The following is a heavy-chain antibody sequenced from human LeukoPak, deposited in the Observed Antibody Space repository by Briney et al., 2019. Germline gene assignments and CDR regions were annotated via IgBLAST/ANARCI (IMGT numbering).Heavy chain of an antibody. CDR3: ATDHGYCGGDCYSPP. CDR2: FDPEDGGT. J-gene: IGHJ5*02. V-gene: IGHV1-24*01. Sequence: ASVKVSCKASGYTFTSYGISWVRQAPGKGLEWMGGFDPEDGGTIYAQKFQGRVTMTEDTSTDTAYMELSSLRSEDTAVYYCATDHGYCGGDCYSPPWGQGTLVTVSS. CDR1: GYTFTSYG. D-gene: IGHD2-21*02.